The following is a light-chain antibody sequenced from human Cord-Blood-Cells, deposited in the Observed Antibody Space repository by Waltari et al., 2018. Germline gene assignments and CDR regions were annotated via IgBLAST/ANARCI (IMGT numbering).Light chain of an antibody. V-gene: IGKV3-15*01. Sequence: EIVMTQSPATLSVSPGERATLPCRASQSVSSNLAWYQQKPGQAPRLLIYGASTRATGIPARFSGSGSGTEFTLTISSLQSEDFAVYYCQQYNNWPPRFGPGTKVDIK. CDR3: QQYNNWPPR. CDR2: GAS. CDR1: QSVSSN. J-gene: IGKJ3*01.